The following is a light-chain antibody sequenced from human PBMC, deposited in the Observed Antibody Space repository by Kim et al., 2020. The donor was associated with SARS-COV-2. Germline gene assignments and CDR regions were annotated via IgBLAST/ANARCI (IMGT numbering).Light chain of an antibody. CDR2: RDN. V-gene: IGLV1-44*01. CDR1: SSNIGGNT. Sequence: ELTQPPSASGTPGQRVTISCSGSSSNIGGNTVNWYQQLPGTAPKLLIYRDNQRPSGVPDRFSGSRSGTSASLASSGLQSEDEADYYCAVWDDSLNGVVFGGETQLTVL. J-gene: IGLJ2*01. CDR3: AVWDDSLNGVV.